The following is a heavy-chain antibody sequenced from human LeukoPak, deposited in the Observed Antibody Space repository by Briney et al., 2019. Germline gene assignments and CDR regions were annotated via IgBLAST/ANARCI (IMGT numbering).Heavy chain of an antibody. V-gene: IGHV4-30-4*08. D-gene: IGHD3-22*01. CDR1: GGSISSGDYY. J-gene: IGHJ4*02. CDR3: AREVYYDSSGYYKCDY. CDR2: IYYSGSA. Sequence: PSETLSLTCTVSGGSISSGDYYWSWIRQPPGKGLEWIGYIYYSGSAYYNPSLKSRVTISVDTSKNQFSLKLSSVTAEDTAEYYCAREVYYDSSGYYKCDYWGQGNLVTVSS.